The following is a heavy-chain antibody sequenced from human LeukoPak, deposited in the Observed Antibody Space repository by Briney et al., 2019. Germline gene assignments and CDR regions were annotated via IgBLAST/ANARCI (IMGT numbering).Heavy chain of an antibody. J-gene: IGHJ6*03. V-gene: IGHV5-51*01. Sequence: GESLKISCKGSGYSFTSYWIGWVRQMPGKGLEWMGIIYPGDSDTRYSLSFQGQVTISADKSISTAYLQWSSLKASDTAMYYCARRVVGATWGDYYYYMDVWGKGTTVTVSS. CDR3: ARRVVGATWGDYYYYMDV. D-gene: IGHD1-26*01. CDR1: GYSFTSYW. CDR2: IYPGDSDT.